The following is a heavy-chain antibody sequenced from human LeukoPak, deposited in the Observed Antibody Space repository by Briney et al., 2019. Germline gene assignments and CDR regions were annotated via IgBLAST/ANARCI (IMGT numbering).Heavy chain of an antibody. CDR2: IYYSGST. D-gene: IGHD3-22*01. J-gene: IGHJ5*02. Sequence: SETLSLTCTVSGGSISSYYWSWIRQPPGKGLEWIGYIYYSGSTNYNPSLKSRVTISVDTSKNQFSLKLSSVTAADTAVYYCARVNYYDSSARFDPWGRGTLVTVSS. CDR1: GGSISSYY. CDR3: ARVNYYDSSARFDP. V-gene: IGHV4-59*01.